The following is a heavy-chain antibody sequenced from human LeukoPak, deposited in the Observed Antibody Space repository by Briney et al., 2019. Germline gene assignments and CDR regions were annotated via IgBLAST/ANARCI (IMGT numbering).Heavy chain of an antibody. V-gene: IGHV1-18*01. D-gene: IGHD2-2*01. CDR3: ARAGIVPAAPVSFDI. Sequence: GASVKVSCKASGYTFTSYGISWVRQAPGQGLEWMGWISAYNGNTNYAQKLQGRVTMTTDTSTSTAYMERRSLRSDDTAVYYCARAGIVPAAPVSFDIWGQGTMVTVSS. CDR2: ISAYNGNT. J-gene: IGHJ3*02. CDR1: GYTFTSYG.